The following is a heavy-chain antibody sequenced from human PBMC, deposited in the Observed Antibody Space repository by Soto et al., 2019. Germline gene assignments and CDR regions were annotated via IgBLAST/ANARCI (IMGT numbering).Heavy chain of an antibody. D-gene: IGHD3-3*01. Sequence: GGSLRLSCAASGFTFSSYWMSWVRQAPGKGLEWVANIKQDGSEKYYVDSVKGRFTISRDNAKNSLYLQMNSLRAEDTAVYYCARDRTIFGVARGGAFDIWGQGTMVTVSS. V-gene: IGHV3-7*01. CDR3: ARDRTIFGVARGGAFDI. J-gene: IGHJ3*02. CDR1: GFTFSSYW. CDR2: IKQDGSEK.